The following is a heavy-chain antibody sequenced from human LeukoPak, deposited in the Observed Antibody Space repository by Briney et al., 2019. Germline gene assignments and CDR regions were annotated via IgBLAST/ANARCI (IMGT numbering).Heavy chain of an antibody. CDR1: GYTFTSYY. Sequence: ASVKVSCKASGYTFTSYYMHCGRQAPGQRLEWRGLISAYNGNTNYAQKLQGTVNMSTGTSTSTAYIELRSLRSADTAVYYCARDDRGGWPTMDVWGKGTTATVSA. CDR2: ISAYNGNT. D-gene: IGHD6-19*01. V-gene: IGHV1-18*04. J-gene: IGHJ6*04. CDR3: ARDDRGGWPTMDV.